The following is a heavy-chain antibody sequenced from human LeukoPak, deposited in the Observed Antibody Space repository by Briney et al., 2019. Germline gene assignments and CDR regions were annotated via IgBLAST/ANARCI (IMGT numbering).Heavy chain of an antibody. D-gene: IGHD2-15*01. CDR2: IYYSGGT. CDR1: GGSISNYY. Sequence: SETLSLTCTVYGGSISNYYWTWIRQSPGKGLEWIGYIYYSGGTNYNPSLKSRVTISVDTSKNQFSLKLNSVTAADTAVYYCARGKWYGDYWGQGTLVTVSS. V-gene: IGHV4-59*01. J-gene: IGHJ4*02. CDR3: ARGKWYGDY.